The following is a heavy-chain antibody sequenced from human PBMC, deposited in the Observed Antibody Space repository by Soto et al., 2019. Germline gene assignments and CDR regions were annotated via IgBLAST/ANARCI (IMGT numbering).Heavy chain of an antibody. CDR3: ARVLVATMDF. J-gene: IGHJ4*02. CDR2: ISSSGSYI. CDR1: GFTFPTYS. Sequence: PGGSLRLSCATSGFTFPTYSINWVRQAPGKGLEWVSTISSSGSYIYYADSVKGRFTISRDNAKNSLYLQMNSLRGEDTAVYYCARVLVATMDFWGQGALVTVPQ. V-gene: IGHV3-21*01. D-gene: IGHD5-12*01.